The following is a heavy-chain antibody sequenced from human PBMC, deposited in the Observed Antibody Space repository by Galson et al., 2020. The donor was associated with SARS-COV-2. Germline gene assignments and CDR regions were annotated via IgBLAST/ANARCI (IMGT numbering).Heavy chain of an antibody. J-gene: IGHJ3*02. CDR3: TNGRDYDYVWVSYHDAFDI. D-gene: IGHD3-16*02. Sequence: GGSLRLSCAASAFTFSSYAMSWVSQAPGKGLEWVSAISGSGGSTHYADPVKGRFTISSDNSKNTLYLQMNSLRAEYTAVYYWTNGRDYDYVWVSYHDAFDIWCQGTMVTVSS. V-gene: IGHV3-23*01. CDR1: AFTFSSYA. CDR2: ISGSGGST.